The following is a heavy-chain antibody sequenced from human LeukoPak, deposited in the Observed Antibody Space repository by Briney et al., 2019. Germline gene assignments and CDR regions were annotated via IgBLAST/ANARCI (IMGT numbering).Heavy chain of an antibody. Sequence: GGSLRLSCAASGFTFSSYSMNWVREAPGKGLYWVSSISSSSSYIYYADSVKGRFTISRDNAKNSLYLQMNSLRAEDTAVYYCARGGSYSPFDYWGQGTLVTVSS. D-gene: IGHD6-13*01. CDR1: GFTFSSYS. CDR2: ISSSSSYI. J-gene: IGHJ4*02. CDR3: ARGGSYSPFDY. V-gene: IGHV3-21*01.